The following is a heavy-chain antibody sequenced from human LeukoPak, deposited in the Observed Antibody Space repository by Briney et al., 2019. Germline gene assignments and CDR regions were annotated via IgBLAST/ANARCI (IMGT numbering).Heavy chain of an antibody. D-gene: IGHD3-10*01. V-gene: IGHV1-18*04. Sequence: ASVKVSCKASGYTFTSYGIGWVRQAPGQGLEWMGWISAYNGNTNYVQKFRGRVTMTTDTSTSTAYMELRSLRSDDTAVYYCARDQAFVRGDLDYWGQGTLVTVSS. CDR1: GYTFTSYG. CDR3: ARDQAFVRGDLDY. J-gene: IGHJ4*02. CDR2: ISAYNGNT.